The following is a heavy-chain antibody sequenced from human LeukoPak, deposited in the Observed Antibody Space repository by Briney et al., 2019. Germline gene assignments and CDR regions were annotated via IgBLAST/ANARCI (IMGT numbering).Heavy chain of an antibody. D-gene: IGHD6-19*01. Sequence: GGSLRLSCAASGFTFTTYTMNWVRQAPGKGLEWVSFISSSGATVYYADSVKGRFTISRDNSKNTLYLQMNSLRAEDTAVYYCARGGVYSSGSYYLYYFDYWGQGTLVTVSS. CDR1: GFTFTTYT. J-gene: IGHJ4*02. CDR3: ARGGVYSSGSYYLYYFDY. V-gene: IGHV3-48*01. CDR2: ISSSGATV.